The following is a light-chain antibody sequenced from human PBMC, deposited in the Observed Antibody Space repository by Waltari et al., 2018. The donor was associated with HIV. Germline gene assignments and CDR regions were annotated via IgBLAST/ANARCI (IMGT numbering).Light chain of an antibody. V-gene: IGLV2-14*01. J-gene: IGLJ3*02. Sequence: QSALTQPASVSGSLGQSITIPCTGTSGDVGGYNYVSWYQYYPGKAPRLMIYEVTNRPSGVSNRFSGSKSGNTASLTISGLQAEDESDYYCASYTSSSTLVLFGGGTKLTVL. CDR2: EVT. CDR1: SGDVGGYNY. CDR3: ASYTSSSTLVL.